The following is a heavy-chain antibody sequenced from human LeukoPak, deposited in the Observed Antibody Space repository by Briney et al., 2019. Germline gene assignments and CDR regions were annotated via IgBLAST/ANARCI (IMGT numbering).Heavy chain of an antibody. D-gene: IGHD3-10*01. J-gene: IGHJ4*02. CDR3: ATARGADY. V-gene: IGHV3-7*01. CDR1: GFTFSSYW. Sequence: GGSLRLSCAASGFTFSSYWMSWVRQAPGKGLECVANIKQDGSEKYYVDSVKGRFTISRDNAKNSLYPQMNSLRAEDTAVYYCATARGADYWGQGILVTVSS. CDR2: IKQDGSEK.